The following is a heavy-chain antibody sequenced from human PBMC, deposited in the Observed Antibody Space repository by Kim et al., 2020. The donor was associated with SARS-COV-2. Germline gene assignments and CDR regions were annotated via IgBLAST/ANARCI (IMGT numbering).Heavy chain of an antibody. CDR3: ASLGSWRDY. V-gene: IGHV5-10-1*01. D-gene: IGHD6-13*01. CDR2: SYT. J-gene: IGHJ4*02. Sequence: SYTNYSPYFQGHVTISADKSISTAYLQWSSLKASDTAMYYCASLGSWRDYWGQGTLVTVSS.